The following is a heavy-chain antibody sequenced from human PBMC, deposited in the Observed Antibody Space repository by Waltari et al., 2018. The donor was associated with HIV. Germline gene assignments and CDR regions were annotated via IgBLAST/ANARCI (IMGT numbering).Heavy chain of an antibody. CDR1: GGSISSGSYY. Sequence: QVQLQESGPGLVKPSQTLSLTCTVPGGSISSGSYYWSWIRQPAGKGLEWIGRIYTSGSTNYNPSLKSRVTISVDTSKNQFSLKLSSVTAADTAVYYCARTYCSSNSCYGGVNWFDPWGQGTLVTVSS. CDR2: IYTSGST. D-gene: IGHD2-2*01. V-gene: IGHV4-61*02. CDR3: ARTYCSSNSCYGGVNWFDP. J-gene: IGHJ5*02.